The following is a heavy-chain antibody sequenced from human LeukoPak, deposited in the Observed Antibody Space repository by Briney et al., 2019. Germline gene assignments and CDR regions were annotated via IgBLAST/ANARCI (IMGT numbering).Heavy chain of an antibody. J-gene: IGHJ6*04. CDR3: ARDDLYCSSTSCHYYGMDV. Sequence: SETLSLTCTVSGASISSYYWSWIRQPPGKGLEWIGYIYYSGSTNYNPSLKSRVTISVDTSKNQFSLKLTSVTAADTAVYYCARDDLYCSSTSCHYYGMDVWGKGTAVTVSS. CDR2: IYYSGST. V-gene: IGHV4-59*01. D-gene: IGHD2-2*01. CDR1: GASISSYY.